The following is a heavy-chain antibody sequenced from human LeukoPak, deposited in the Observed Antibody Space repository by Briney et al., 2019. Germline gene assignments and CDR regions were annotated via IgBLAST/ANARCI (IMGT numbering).Heavy chain of an antibody. CDR1: GGSFSGDF. D-gene: IGHD5-12*01. CDR2: INHGGST. Sequence: SETLSLTCAVYGGSFSGDFWSWIRQSPGKGLEWIGEINHGGSTTYNPSLKSRVTISVDTSKNQFSLKLSSVTAADTAVYYCARNIVATTPFDYWGQGTLVTVSS. V-gene: IGHV4-34*01. J-gene: IGHJ4*02. CDR3: ARNIVATTPFDY.